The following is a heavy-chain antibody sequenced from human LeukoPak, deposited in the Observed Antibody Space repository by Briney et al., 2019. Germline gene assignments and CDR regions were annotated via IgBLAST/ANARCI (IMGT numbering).Heavy chain of an antibody. CDR2: ITSSSYT. CDR3: AYDSSGYHYTPGDY. J-gene: IGHJ4*02. V-gene: IGHV3-11*06. CDR1: GFTFSDYY. D-gene: IGHD3-22*01. Sequence: KPGGSLRLSCAASGFTFSDYYMSWIRQAPGKGLEWVSYITSSSYTNYADSVKGRFTISRDNSKNTLYLQMNSLRAEDTAAYYCAYDSSGYHYTPGDYWGQGTLVTVSS.